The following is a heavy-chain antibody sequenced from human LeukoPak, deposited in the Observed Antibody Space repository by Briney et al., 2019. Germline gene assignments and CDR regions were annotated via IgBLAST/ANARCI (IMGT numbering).Heavy chain of an antibody. J-gene: IGHJ4*02. CDR3: ARDIVGATGAFDY. V-gene: IGHV3-21*01. CDR1: GFTFSSYW. Sequence: GGSLRLSCAASGFTFSSYWMSWVRQAPGKGLEWVSSISSSSSYIYYADSVKGRFTISRDNAKNSLYLQMNSLRAEDTAVYYCARDIVGATGAFDYWGQGTLVTVSS. CDR2: ISSSSSYI. D-gene: IGHD1-26*01.